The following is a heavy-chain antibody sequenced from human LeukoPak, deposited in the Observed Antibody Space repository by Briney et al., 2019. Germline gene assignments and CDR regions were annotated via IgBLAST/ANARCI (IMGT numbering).Heavy chain of an antibody. CDR2: MNPNSGNT. Sequence: ASVKVSCKASGYTFNSYDINWVRQATGQGLEWMGWMNPNSGNTGYAQKFQGRVTMTRNTSISTAYMELSSLRSEDTAVYYCARGSSFHYGSGSYYPQNYYYYYMDVWGKGTTVTISS. V-gene: IGHV1-8*02. D-gene: IGHD3-10*01. J-gene: IGHJ6*03. CDR1: GYTFNSYD. CDR3: ARGSSFHYGSGSYYPQNYYYYYMDV.